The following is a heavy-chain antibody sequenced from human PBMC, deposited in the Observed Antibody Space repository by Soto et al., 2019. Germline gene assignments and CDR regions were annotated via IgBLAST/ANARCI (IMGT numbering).Heavy chain of an antibody. J-gene: IGHJ6*02. CDR2: INPDGSST. CDR3: GRGGSNSPNGMDV. CDR1: GFTFSPYW. D-gene: IGHD4-4*01. Sequence: EVQLAESGGGLVQPGGSLRLSCAASGFTFSPYWMHWVRQAPGKGLVWVSRINPDGSSTNYADSVKGRFTISSDNAKNPLYLQMNSLRAEDTAVYYCGRGGSNSPNGMDVWGQGTTVTVSS. V-gene: IGHV3-74*01.